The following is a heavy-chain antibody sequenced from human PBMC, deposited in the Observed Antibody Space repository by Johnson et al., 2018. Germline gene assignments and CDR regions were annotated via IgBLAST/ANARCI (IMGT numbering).Heavy chain of an antibody. Sequence: QVQLQESGPGLVKPSETLSLTCTVSGGSISSYYWSWIRQPPGKGLEWIGYIYYSGSTNYNPSLKSRVTISVDTSKNQVSLQLSSVTAADTAVDYCARRIAPAGSDAFDIWGQGTMVTVSS. CDR2: IYYSGST. D-gene: IGHD6-13*01. CDR1: GGSISSYY. V-gene: IGHV4-59*12. J-gene: IGHJ3*02. CDR3: ARRIAPAGSDAFDI.